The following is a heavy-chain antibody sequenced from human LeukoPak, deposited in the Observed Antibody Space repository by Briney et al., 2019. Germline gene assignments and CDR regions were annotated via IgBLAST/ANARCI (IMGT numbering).Heavy chain of an antibody. J-gene: IGHJ5*02. CDR3: ARDHYDILTGYYAVLTGWFDP. CDR2: ISAYNGNT. D-gene: IGHD3-9*01. V-gene: IGHV1-18*01. Sequence: ASVKVSCKASGYTFTSYGISWVRQAPGQGLEWMGWISAYNGNTNYAQKLQGRVTMTTDTSTSIAYMELRSLRSDDTAVYYCARDHYDILTGYYAVLTGWFDPWGQGTLVTVSS. CDR1: GYTFTSYG.